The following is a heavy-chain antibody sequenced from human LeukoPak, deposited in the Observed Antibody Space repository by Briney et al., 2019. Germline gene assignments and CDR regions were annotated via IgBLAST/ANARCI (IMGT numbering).Heavy chain of an antibody. V-gene: IGHV1-2*02. Sequence: GASVKVSCKASGYTFTGYYMHWVRQAPGQGLEWMGWINPNSGGTNYAQKFQGRVTMTRDTSISTAYMELSRLRSDDTAVYYCARDPSGSYPYYYFDYWGQGTLVTVSS. D-gene: IGHD1-26*01. J-gene: IGHJ4*02. CDR1: GYTFTGYY. CDR3: ARDPSGSYPYYYFDY. CDR2: INPNSGGT.